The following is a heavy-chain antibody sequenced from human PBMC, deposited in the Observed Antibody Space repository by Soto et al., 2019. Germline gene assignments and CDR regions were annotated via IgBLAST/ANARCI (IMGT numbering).Heavy chain of an antibody. CDR1: GFTFTSSA. J-gene: IGHJ4*02. Sequence: ASVEVSCKASGFTFTSSAVQWVRQARGQRLEWIGWIVAGSGNTNYAQKFQERVTITRDMSTSTAYMELSSLRSEDTAVYYCEAGPPLDYFDYWGQGTLVTVSS. CDR3: EAGPPLDYFDY. D-gene: IGHD3-16*01. V-gene: IGHV1-58*01. CDR2: IVAGSGNT.